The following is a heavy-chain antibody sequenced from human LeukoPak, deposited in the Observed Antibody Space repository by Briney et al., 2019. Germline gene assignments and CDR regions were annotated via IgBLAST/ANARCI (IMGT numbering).Heavy chain of an antibody. J-gene: IGHJ6*03. V-gene: IGHV3-23*01. Sequence: GGSLRLSCAASGFTFSNYAMTWVRQAPGKGLEWVSSIISGGSAIYYAESVRGRFIMSRDDSKNMVYLQVNSLRVEDTALYYCTKGVAASWSPYCMDVWGKGTTVTVSS. CDR3: TKGVAASWSPYCMDV. CDR2: IISGGSAI. CDR1: GFTFSNYA. D-gene: IGHD3-10*01.